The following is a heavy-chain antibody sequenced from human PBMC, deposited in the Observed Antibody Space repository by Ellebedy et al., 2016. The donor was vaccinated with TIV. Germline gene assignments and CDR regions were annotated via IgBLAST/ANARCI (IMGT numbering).Heavy chain of an antibody. CDR2: IYSDAAT. D-gene: IGHD3-10*01. J-gene: IGHJ6*02. CDR1: GFTFSIYA. CDR3: ARGFRFGMDV. Sequence: GESLKISCAASGFTFSIYAMSWVRQAPGKGLEWLSVIYSDAATYYADSVKGRFTISRDNSKNTLYLQMNSLRAEDTAVYYGARGFRFGMDVWGQGTTVTVSS. V-gene: IGHV3-66*01.